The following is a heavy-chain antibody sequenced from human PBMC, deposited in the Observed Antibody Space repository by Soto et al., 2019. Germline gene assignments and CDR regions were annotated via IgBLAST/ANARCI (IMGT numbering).Heavy chain of an antibody. D-gene: IGHD2-2*01. J-gene: IGHJ4*02. V-gene: IGHV3-15*01. CDR3: TTMGYCSGTGWYSVWDS. CDR1: GFTFTNAW. CDR2: IRSKTDGGTA. Sequence: EVQLVESGGGLVKPGGSLRLSCAASGFTFTNAWMTWVRQAPGKGLEWVGRIRSKTDGGTADFAAPVKGRFTISRDDSKNTPYPEMSSLKTEDTAVYHCTTMGYCSGTGWYSVWDSWGQGTLVTVSS.